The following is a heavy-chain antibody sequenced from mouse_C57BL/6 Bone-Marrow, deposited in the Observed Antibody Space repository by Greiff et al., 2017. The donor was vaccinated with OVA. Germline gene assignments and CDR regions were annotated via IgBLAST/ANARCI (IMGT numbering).Heavy chain of an antibody. CDR1: GYTFTSYW. D-gene: IGHD1-1*01. V-gene: IGHV1-74*01. Sequence: VQLQQPGAELVKPGASVKVSCKASGYTFTSYWMHWVKQRPGQGLEWIGRIHPSDSDTNSNQKFKGKATLTVDKSSSTAYMQLSSLTSEDSAVYYCAIDDDGSRGDYWYFDVWGTGTTVTVSS. CDR3: AIDDDGSRGDYWYFDV. CDR2: IHPSDSDT. J-gene: IGHJ1*03.